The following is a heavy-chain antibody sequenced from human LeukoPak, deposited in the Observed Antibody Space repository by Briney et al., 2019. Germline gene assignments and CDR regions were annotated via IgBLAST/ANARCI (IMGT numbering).Heavy chain of an antibody. CDR2: ISSSSSYI. J-gene: IGHJ4*02. D-gene: IGHD3-22*01. CDR3: ARDFGDRSVSCDY. CDR1: GFTFSSYS. V-gene: IGHV3-21*01. Sequence: GGSLRLSCAASGFTFSSYSMNWVRQAPGKGLEWVSSISSSSSYIYYADSVKGRFTISRDNAKNSLYLQMNSLRAEDTAVYYCARDFGDRSVSCDYWGQGTLVTVSS.